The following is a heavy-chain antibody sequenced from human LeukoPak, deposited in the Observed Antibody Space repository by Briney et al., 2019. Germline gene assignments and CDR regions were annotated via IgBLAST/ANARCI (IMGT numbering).Heavy chain of an antibody. CDR3: TTGGSIQLWSTYYMDV. V-gene: IGHV3-15*01. J-gene: IGHJ6*03. D-gene: IGHD5-18*01. Sequence: GGSLRLSCAASGFTFSNAWMSWVRQAPGKGLEWVGRIKSKTDGGTTDYAAPVKGRFTISKDDSKNTLYLQMNSLKTEDTAVYYCTTGGSIQLWSTYYMDVWGKGTTVTVSS. CDR1: GFTFSNAW. CDR2: IKSKTDGGTT.